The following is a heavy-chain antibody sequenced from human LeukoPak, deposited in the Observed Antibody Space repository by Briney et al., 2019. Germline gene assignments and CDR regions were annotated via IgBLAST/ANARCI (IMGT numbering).Heavy chain of an antibody. CDR3: ARVGATGTADY. V-gene: IGHV3-11*06. CDR2: ISKSGSDT. Sequence: PGGSLRLSCVAFGFTFSDYYMSWIRQAPGKGLEWVSYISKSGSDTNFADSVRGRFTISRDNAKNSMYLQMNSLRGEDTAAYYCARVGATGTADYWGQGTLVTVS. CDR1: GFTFSDYY. J-gene: IGHJ4*02. D-gene: IGHD1-1*01.